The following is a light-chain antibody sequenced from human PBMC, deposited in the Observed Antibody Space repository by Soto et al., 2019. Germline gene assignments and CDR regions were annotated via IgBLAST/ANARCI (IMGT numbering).Light chain of an antibody. CDR1: ESVRNDY. J-gene: IGKJ2*01. CDR3: QQYGYVPYT. Sequence: EIVLTQSPGTVSLSPGERISLSCRASESVRNDYLAWYQHKPGQAPKVLIYGASSRATGIPDRFSGSGSGTDFSLTISRLEPEDFAVYYCQQYGYVPYTFGQGTKVEIK. V-gene: IGKV3-20*01. CDR2: GAS.